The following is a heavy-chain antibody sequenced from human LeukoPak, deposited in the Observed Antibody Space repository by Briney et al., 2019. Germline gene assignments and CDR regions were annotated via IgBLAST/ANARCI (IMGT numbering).Heavy chain of an antibody. V-gene: IGHV3-23*01. CDR1: GFTFSSYA. J-gene: IGHJ4*02. Sequence: GGSLRLSCAASGFTFSSYAMSWVRQAPGKGLEWVSAISGSGGSTYYADSVKGRFTISRDNSKNTLYLQMNSLRAEDTAVYYCANLVAYCGGDCYPHDYWGQGTLVTVSS. D-gene: IGHD2-21*01. CDR2: ISGSGGST. CDR3: ANLVAYCGGDCYPHDY.